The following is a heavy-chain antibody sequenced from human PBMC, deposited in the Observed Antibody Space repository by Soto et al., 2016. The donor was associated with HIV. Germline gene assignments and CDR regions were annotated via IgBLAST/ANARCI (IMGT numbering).Heavy chain of an antibody. CDR2: ISGDGERT. CDR3: AILGHSDSGNTLGDDVFDI. CDR1: GFKFDDYA. D-gene: IGHD3-3*01. J-gene: IGHJ3*02. V-gene: IGHV3-43*02. Sequence: VKLVESGGGVVQPGGSLRLSCAASGFKFDDYAMHWVRQAPGKGLEWVTLISGDGERTYYGDSLKGRFTVSRDNSKDSLYLEMNSLKSEDTASYYCAILGHSDSGNTLGDDVFDIWGQGTVVTVSS.